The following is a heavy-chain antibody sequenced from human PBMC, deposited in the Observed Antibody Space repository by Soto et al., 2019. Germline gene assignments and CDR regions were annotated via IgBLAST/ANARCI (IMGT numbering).Heavy chain of an antibody. J-gene: IGHJ4*02. CDR2: TYYRSKWYN. CDR3: ARDREGAAAVGDLDY. Sequence: PXLTCAISGDSVSSNSAAWNWIRQSPSRGLEWLGRTYYRSKWYNDYAVSVKSRITINPDTSKNQFSLQLNSVTPEDTAVYYCARDREGAAAVGDLDYWGQGNLVTVSS. D-gene: IGHD6-13*01. V-gene: IGHV6-1*01. CDR1: GDSVSSNSAA.